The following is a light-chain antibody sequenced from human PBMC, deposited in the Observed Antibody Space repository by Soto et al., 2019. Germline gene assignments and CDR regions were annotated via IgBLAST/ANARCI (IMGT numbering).Light chain of an antibody. V-gene: IGKV2-28*01. CDR3: QQYNNWPPWT. J-gene: IGKJ1*01. CDR1: QSLLHTNGYNY. Sequence: DIVMTQSPLSLPVTPGEPASISCRSNQSLLHTNGYNYLDWYMQKPGQSPQLLIYLGSNRATGIPARFRGSGSGTDFTLTISSLQSEDFAVYYCQQYNNWPPWTFGQGTKVDIK. CDR2: LGS.